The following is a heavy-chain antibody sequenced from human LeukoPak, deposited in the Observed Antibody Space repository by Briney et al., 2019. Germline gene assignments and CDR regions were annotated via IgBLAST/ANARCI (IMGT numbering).Heavy chain of an antibody. D-gene: IGHD4-17*01. V-gene: IGHV1-2*02. CDR2: INPNSGGT. J-gene: IGHJ4*02. CDR1: GYTFTGYY. CDR3: ARVDPFTVTHVIDY. Sequence: ASVKVSCKASGYTFTGYYMHWVRQAPGQGLEWMGWINPNSGGTNYAQKFQGRVTMTRDTSISTAYMELSRLRSDDTAVYYCARVDPFTVTHVIDYWGQGTLVTVSS.